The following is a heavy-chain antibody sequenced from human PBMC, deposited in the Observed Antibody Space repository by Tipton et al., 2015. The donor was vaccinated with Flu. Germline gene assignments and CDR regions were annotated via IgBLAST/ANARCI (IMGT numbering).Heavy chain of an antibody. CDR2: INHSGST. J-gene: IGHJ4*02. CDR1: VGSFSGYY. CDR3: ARDLKWSSAYYNPFGY. Sequence: TLSLTCAVYVGSFSGYYWSWIRQPPGKGLEWIGEINHSGSTNYNPSLKSRVTISIDTSKNQFSLKLTSVTAADTAVYYCARDLKWSSAYYNPFGYWGQGILVTVSS. V-gene: IGHV4-34*01. D-gene: IGHD3-22*01.